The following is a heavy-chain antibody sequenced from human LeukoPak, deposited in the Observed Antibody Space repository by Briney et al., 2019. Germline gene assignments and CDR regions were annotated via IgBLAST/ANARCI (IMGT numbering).Heavy chain of an antibody. Sequence: SGGSLRLSCAASGFTFSSYSMNWVRQAPGKGLERISYISSGSGTIYDADSVKGRFTISRDNAKNSLYLQMNSLRDEDTAVYYCAGGWTYDYGVVVWGQGTTVTVSS. J-gene: IGHJ6*02. CDR2: ISSGSGTI. CDR1: GFTFSSYS. CDR3: AGGWTYDYGVVV. D-gene: IGHD3/OR15-3a*01. V-gene: IGHV3-48*02.